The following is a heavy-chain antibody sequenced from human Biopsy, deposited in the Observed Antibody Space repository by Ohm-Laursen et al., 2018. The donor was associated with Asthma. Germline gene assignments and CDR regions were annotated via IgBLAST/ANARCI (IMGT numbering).Heavy chain of an antibody. Sequence: ASVKVSCKTSGSTFNSAGITWVRQAPGQGLEWMGWISVYNGNTKVAQKLQDRVTMITDTSTSTAYMELRSLRSDDTAVYFCARAADYSHYYGIDVWGQGTTVTVS. CDR3: ARAADYSHYYGIDV. J-gene: IGHJ6*02. CDR2: ISVYNGNT. V-gene: IGHV1-18*01. D-gene: IGHD3-10*01. CDR1: GSTFNSAG.